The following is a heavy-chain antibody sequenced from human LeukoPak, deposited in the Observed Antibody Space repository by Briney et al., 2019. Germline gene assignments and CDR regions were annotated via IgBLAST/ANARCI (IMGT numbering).Heavy chain of an antibody. CDR1: GFSLSTSGVG. D-gene: IGHD5-18*01. CDR2: IYWDDDN. V-gene: IGHV2-5*02. Sequence: SGSTLVKPTQTLTLTCTFSGFSLSTSGVGVGWIRQPPGKALEWLALIYWDDDNRYSPSLKSRLTITKDTSKNRVVLTMTNMDPVDTATYYCAHSPRGYSYGYGWYYFDYWGQGTLVTVSS. CDR3: AHSPRGYSYGYGWYYFDY. J-gene: IGHJ4*02.